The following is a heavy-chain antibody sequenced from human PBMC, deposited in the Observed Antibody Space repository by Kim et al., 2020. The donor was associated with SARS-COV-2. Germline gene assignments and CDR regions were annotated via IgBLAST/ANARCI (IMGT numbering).Heavy chain of an antibody. J-gene: IGHJ5*02. CDR1: GFTFSSYG. CDR2: IWYDGSNK. V-gene: IGHV3-33*01. Sequence: GGSLRLSCAASGFTFSSYGMHWVRQAPGKGLEWVAVIWYDGSNKYYADSVKGRFTISRDNSKNTLYLQMNSLRAEDTAVYYCARDGWVEYYGSGITGWFDPWVQGTLVTVSS. D-gene: IGHD3-10*01. CDR3: ARDGWVEYYGSGITGWFDP.